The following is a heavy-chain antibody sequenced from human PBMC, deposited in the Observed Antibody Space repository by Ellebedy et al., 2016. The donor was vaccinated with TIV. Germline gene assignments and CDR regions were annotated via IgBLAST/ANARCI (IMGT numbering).Heavy chain of an antibody. J-gene: IGHJ4*02. CDR3: ARSGSGWYPYFDY. V-gene: IGHV1-46*01. D-gene: IGHD6-19*01. CDR1: GYTFTSYY. CDR2: ISPSGGST. Sequence: ASVKVSCXASGYTFTSYYMHWVRQAPGQGLEWMGIISPSGGSTSYAQKFQGRVTMTRDTSTSTVYMELSSLRSEDTAVYYCARSGSGWYPYFDYWGQGTLVTVSS.